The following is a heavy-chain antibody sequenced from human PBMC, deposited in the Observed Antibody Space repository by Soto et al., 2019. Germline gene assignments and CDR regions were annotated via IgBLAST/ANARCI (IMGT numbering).Heavy chain of an antibody. CDR2: ISSSGSTI. J-gene: IGHJ4*02. CDR1: GFTFSSYE. CDR3: ARNREEGATDY. V-gene: IGHV3-48*03. D-gene: IGHD1-26*01. Sequence: EVQLVESGGGLVQPGGSLRLSCAASGFTFSSYEMNWVRQAPGKGLEWVSYISSSGSTIYYADSVKGRFTISRDNAKNSLYLQMNSLRAEDTAVYYCARNREEGATDYWGQGTLVTVSS.